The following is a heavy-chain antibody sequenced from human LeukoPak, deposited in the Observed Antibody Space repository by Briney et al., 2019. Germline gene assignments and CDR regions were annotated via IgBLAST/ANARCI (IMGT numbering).Heavy chain of an antibody. V-gene: IGHV3-30*03. CDR2: ISYDGSNK. D-gene: IGHD3-16*01. Sequence: GGSLRLSCTASGFTFSRYWMSWVRQAPGKGLEWVAVISYDGSNKYYADSVKGRFTISRDNSKNTLYLQMNSLRAEDTAVYYCARDSYGFDYWGQGTLVTVSS. CDR3: ARDSYGFDY. CDR1: GFTFSRYW. J-gene: IGHJ4*02.